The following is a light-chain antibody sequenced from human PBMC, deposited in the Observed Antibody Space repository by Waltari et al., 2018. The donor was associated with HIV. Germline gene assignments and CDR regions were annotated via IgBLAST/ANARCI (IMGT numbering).Light chain of an antibody. Sequence: QSALTQPPSASGSPGQSVTISCTGTSSDVGVYNYVSWYQHHPGKAPKLMIYEVSKRPSGVPDRFSGSKSGNTASLTVSGLQAEDEADYYCSSYAGSNNHVVFGGGTKLTVL. J-gene: IGLJ2*01. CDR2: EVS. V-gene: IGLV2-8*01. CDR1: SSDVGVYNY. CDR3: SSYAGSNNHVV.